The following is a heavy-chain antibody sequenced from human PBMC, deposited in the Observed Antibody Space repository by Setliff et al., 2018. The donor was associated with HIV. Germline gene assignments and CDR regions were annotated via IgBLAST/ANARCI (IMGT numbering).Heavy chain of an antibody. Sequence: SETLFLTCTVSGDSISGFYWSWIRQPPGKGLECIGYIYSSGSTNYNPSLKSRVTMSVDTSKNQFSLELRSVTAADTAVYYCARRVVLAAAFDYWGQGALVTVSS. CDR2: IYSSGST. CDR3: ARRVVLAAAFDY. J-gene: IGHJ4*02. D-gene: IGHD2-15*01. V-gene: IGHV4-59*08. CDR1: GDSISGFY.